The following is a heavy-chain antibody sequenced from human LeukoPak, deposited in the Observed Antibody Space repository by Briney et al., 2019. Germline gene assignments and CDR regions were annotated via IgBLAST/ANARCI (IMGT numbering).Heavy chain of an antibody. CDR1: GFTFSSYA. Sequence: PGGSLRLSCAASGFTFSSYAMSWVRQAPGKGLEWVSAISGSGGSTYYADSVKGRFTISRDNSKNTLYLQMNSLRAEDTAGYYCAKDSHYYGAGSRGWNYFDYWCQGNLVSVSS. CDR2: ISGSGGST. CDR3: AKDSHYYGAGSRGWNYFDY. D-gene: IGHD3-10*01. V-gene: IGHV3-23*01. J-gene: IGHJ4*02.